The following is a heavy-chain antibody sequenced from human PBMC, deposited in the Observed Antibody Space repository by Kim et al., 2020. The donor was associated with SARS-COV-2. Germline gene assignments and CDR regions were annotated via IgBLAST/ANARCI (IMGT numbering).Heavy chain of an antibody. CDR3: VRVGLALD. CDR1: GFTFSSHA. CDR2: VSGNGGSS. Sequence: GGSLRLSCAASGFTFSSHAMSWIRQAPNKGLEWVSAVSGNGGSSFYADSVKGRFTVSRDNSKNTLYLEMNNLKGDDTAVYYCVRVGLALDWGQGTLVTVSS. J-gene: IGHJ4*02. V-gene: IGHV3-23*01.